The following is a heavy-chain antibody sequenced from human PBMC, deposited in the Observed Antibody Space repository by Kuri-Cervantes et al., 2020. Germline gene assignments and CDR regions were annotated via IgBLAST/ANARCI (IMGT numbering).Heavy chain of an antibody. CDR3: ARGVTTAVYYYYGMDV. J-gene: IGHJ6*02. CDR1: GYTFTSYY. Sequence: ASVKVSCKASGYTFTSYYMHWVRQAPGQGLEWMGIINPSGGSTSYAQKFQGRVTMTTDKSTSTAYMELSSLRSEDTAVYYCARGVTTAVYYYYGMDVWGQGTTVTVSS. CDR2: INPSGGST. D-gene: IGHD4-11*01. V-gene: IGHV1-46*01.